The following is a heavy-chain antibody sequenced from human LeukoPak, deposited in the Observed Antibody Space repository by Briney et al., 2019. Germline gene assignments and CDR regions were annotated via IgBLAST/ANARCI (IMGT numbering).Heavy chain of an antibody. J-gene: IGHJ3*02. CDR1: GGSISSNY. CDR3: ARDRVVPAAMGEDAFDI. CDR2: IYTSGST. Sequence: SETLSLTCTVSGGSISSNYWSWIRQPAGKGLEWIGRIYTSGSTNYNPSLKSRVTMSVDTSKNQFSLKLSSVTAADTAVYYCARDRVVPAAMGEDAFDIWGQGTMVTVSS. D-gene: IGHD2-2*01. V-gene: IGHV4-4*07.